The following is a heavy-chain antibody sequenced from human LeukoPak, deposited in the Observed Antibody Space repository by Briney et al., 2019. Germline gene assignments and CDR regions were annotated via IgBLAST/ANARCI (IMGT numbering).Heavy chain of an antibody. D-gene: IGHD3-10*01. CDR3: ARGHHSESYKADY. CDR1: GFTVSSNY. J-gene: IGHJ4*02. Sequence: GGSLRLSCAASGFTVSSNYLSWVRQAPGKGLEWVSSIYSGGSTYYADSVTGRFTISRDNSKNTLYLQMNSLRAEDTAVYYCARGHHSESYKADYWGQGTLVTVSS. V-gene: IGHV3-66*01. CDR2: IYSGGST.